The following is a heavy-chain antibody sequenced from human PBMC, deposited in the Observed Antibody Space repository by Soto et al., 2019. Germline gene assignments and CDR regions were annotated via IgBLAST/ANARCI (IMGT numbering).Heavy chain of an antibody. V-gene: IGHV3-33*01. CDR2: IWYDGSNK. CDR3: ARVDGDYAAFDI. J-gene: IGHJ3*02. CDR1: GFTFSSYG. Sequence: QVQLVESGGGVVQPGRSLRLSCAASGFTFSSYGMHWVRQAPGKGLEWVAVIWYDGSNKYYADSVKGRFTISRDNSKNKLYLQMNSLRAADTAVYYCARVDGDYAAFDIWGQGTMVTVSS. D-gene: IGHD4-17*01.